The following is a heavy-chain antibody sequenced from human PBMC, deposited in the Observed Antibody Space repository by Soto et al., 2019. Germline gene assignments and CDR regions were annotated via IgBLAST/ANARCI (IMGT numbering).Heavy chain of an antibody. V-gene: IGHV6-1*01. CDR1: GASVSRNSAA. J-gene: IGHJ6*02. CDR2: TYYRSKWYN. CDR3: ARDSVPGYSSGPGGMDV. D-gene: IGHD6-19*01. Sequence: SPTLSLSCAISGASVSRNSAAWTWIGQSPSRGLEWLGRTYYRSKWYNDYAVSVKSRITINPDTSKNQFSLQPNCVTPEHTAVYYCARDSVPGYSSGPGGMDVWGQGTTV.